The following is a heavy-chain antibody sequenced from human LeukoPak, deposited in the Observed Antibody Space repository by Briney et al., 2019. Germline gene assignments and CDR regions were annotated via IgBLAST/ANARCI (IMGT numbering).Heavy chain of an antibody. V-gene: IGHV4-39*01. J-gene: IGHJ4*02. Sequence: PSETLSLTCTVSGGSISGSNYYWGWVRRSPEKGLEWIGSIIYSGTTHYDPSLRSRVTISVDTSKSQFSLRLTSVTAADTAVYYCARDFGDHRIDYWGQGTLVTVSS. CDR1: GGSISGSNYY. CDR3: ARDFGDHRIDY. D-gene: IGHD4-17*01. CDR2: IIYSGTT.